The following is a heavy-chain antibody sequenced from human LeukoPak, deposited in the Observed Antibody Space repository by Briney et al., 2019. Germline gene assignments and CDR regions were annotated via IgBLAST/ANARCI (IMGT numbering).Heavy chain of an antibody. CDR1: GLRFRNYG. D-gene: IGHD1-26*01. V-gene: IGHV3-33*01. Sequence: GRSLRLSCVVSGLRFRNYGMHWVRRAPGKGLEWVAVIYYDGSNQYYADSVKGRFTVSRDNAKNTLYLQMDSLRAEDTAVYYRATDRNSGKYYDYWGQGTLVTVSS. J-gene: IGHJ4*02. CDR3: ATDRNSGKYYDY. CDR2: IYYDGSNQ.